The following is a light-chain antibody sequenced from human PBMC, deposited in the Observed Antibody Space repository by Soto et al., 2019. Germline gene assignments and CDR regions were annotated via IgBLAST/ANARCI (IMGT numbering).Light chain of an antibody. J-gene: IGLJ2*01. CDR1: SSNIGAGYD. CDR2: GNS. Sequence: QPVLTQPPSVSGAPGQRVTISCTGSSSNIGAGYDVHWYQQLPGTAPKLLIYGNSNRPPGVHDRFSGSKSGTSASLAITGLQAEDEADYYCQSYDSSLSGSVFGGGTQLTVL. V-gene: IGLV1-40*01. CDR3: QSYDSSLSGSV.